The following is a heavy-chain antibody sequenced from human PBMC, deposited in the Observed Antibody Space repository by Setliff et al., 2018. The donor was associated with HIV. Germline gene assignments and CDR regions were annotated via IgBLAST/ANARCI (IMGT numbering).Heavy chain of an antibody. CDR1: GYTFTSYG. CDR3: ASGYYYDRPNPPFDI. D-gene: IGHD3-22*01. V-gene: IGHV1-18*01. J-gene: IGHJ3*02. Sequence: ASVKVSCKASGYTFTSYGISWVRQAPGQGLEWMGWISAYNGNTNYAQKLQGRVTMTTDTSTSTAYMELRSLRSDDTAVYYCASGYYYDRPNPPFDIWGQGTMVTV. CDR2: ISAYNGNT.